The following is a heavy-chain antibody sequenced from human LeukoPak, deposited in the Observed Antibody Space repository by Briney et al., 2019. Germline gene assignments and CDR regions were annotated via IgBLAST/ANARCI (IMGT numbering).Heavy chain of an antibody. CDR1: GGSISIYY. CDR3: ARVIRGSWTVDY. V-gene: IGHV4-4*07. J-gene: IGHJ4*02. D-gene: IGHD6-13*01. Sequence: SEPLSLPRTVSGGSISIYYWSWIPQPAGKGLECSGHIYTSWRTNYNPSLKGRVTTSVDTSKSQFSLKLSSVTAADTAVYYCARVIRGSWTVDYWGQGTLVTVSS. CDR2: IYTSWRT.